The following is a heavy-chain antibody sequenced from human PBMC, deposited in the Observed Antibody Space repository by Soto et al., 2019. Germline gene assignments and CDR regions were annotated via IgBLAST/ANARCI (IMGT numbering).Heavy chain of an antibody. CDR2: ISYDGSNK. CDR1: GFTFISYG. CDR3: AKDHLVVVPAAISNYYYYGMDV. D-gene: IGHD2-2*01. J-gene: IGHJ6*02. Sequence: GGSLRLSCAASGFTFISYGMHWVRQAPCKGLEWVAVISYDGSNKYYADSVKGRFTISRDNSKNTLYLQMNSLRAEDTAVYYCAKDHLVVVPAAISNYYYYGMDVWGQGTTVTVCS. V-gene: IGHV3-30*18.